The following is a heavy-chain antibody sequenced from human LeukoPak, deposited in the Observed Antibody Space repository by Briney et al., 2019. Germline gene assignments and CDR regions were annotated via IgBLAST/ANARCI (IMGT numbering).Heavy chain of an antibody. J-gene: IGHJ3*01. CDR2: IWYDGSNK. V-gene: IGHV3-33*08. CDR1: GFTFSSSS. CDR3: ARDTSSPT. D-gene: IGHD6-13*01. Sequence: GGSLRLSCAASGFTFSSSSMSWVRQAPGKGLEWVASIWYDGSNKYYADSVKGRFTISRDNSKNTLYLQMNSLRAEDTAVYYCARDTSSPTWGQGAMVTVSS.